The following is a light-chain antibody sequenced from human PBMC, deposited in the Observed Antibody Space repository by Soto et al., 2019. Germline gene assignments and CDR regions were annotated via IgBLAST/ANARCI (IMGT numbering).Light chain of an antibody. V-gene: IGKV3-11*01. CDR2: DAS. J-gene: IGKJ4*01. CDR1: QSVSSY. CDR3: QQRSNWPLT. Sequence: EIVLTQSPATLSLSPGERATLSCRASQSVSSYLAWYQQKRGQAPRLLIYDASNRATGIPARFSGSGSGTYFPLTISSLEPEDFAGYYWQQRSNWPLTFVGGTKVEIK.